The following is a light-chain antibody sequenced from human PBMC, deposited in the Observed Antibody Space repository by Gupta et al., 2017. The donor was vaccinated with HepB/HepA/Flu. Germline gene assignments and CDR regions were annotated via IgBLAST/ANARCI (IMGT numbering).Light chain of an antibody. CDR3: QQSYNTPLT. Sequence: IELTQSPSSLSASVGDTVTIACRASQTISNYVHWYQQKPGIAPKLLIYAASTLQSGVPSRFSGSGSGTHFTLTISGLQPADVATYYCQQSYNTPLTFGEGTKVDIK. CDR2: AAS. J-gene: IGKJ4*01. CDR1: QTISNY. V-gene: IGKV1-39*01.